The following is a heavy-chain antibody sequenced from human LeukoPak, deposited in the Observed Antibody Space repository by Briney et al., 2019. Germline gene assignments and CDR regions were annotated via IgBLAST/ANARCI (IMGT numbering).Heavy chain of an antibody. CDR1: GFTYSNYW. J-gene: IGHJ4*02. Sequence: GGSLRLSCAASGFTYSNYWMHWVRQAPGEGLVWVSRISSDGSSTTYADSVKGRFTISRDNAKNTLYLQMNSLRAEDTAIYYCGRGFALVPAGIPDYWGQGILVTVSS. CDR3: GRGFALVPAGIPDY. CDR2: ISSDGSST. D-gene: IGHD2-2*01. V-gene: IGHV3-74*01.